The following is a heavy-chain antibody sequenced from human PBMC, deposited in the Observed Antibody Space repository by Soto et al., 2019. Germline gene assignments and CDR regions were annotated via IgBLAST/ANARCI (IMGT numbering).Heavy chain of an antibody. V-gene: IGHV4-31*03. CDR1: GGSISSGGYY. CDR2: IYFSGST. J-gene: IGHJ4*02. CDR3: ARESASNGRFGY. Sequence: SETLSLTCTVSGGSISSGGYYWSWIRQHPGKGLEWIGYIYFSGSTYYNPSLKSRVTIPVDTSKNQFSLKLSSVTAADTAVYYCARESASNGRFGYWGQGTLVTVSS.